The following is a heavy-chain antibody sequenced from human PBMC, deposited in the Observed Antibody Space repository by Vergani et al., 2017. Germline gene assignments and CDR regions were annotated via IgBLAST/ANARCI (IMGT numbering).Heavy chain of an antibody. D-gene: IGHD5-12*01. V-gene: IGHV3-23*01. CDR1: GFTFKHYA. Sequence: EVQLLESGGDLVQPGGSLRLSCAASGFTFKHYAMNWVRQAPGKGLEWVSGISGSGGSTYYAGSVKGRFTISRDISKNTLYLQMYSLSAGDTAVYYCAKANPRNSGYDYLYYYHAMDVWGQGTTVTVSS. J-gene: IGHJ6*02. CDR2: ISGSGGST. CDR3: AKANPRNSGYDYLYYYHAMDV.